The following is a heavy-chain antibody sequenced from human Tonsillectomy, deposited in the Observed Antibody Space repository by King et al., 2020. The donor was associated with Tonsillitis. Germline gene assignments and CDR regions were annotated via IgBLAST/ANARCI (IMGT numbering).Heavy chain of an antibody. CDR3: ARHSGGNHDVFDI. J-gene: IGHJ3*02. V-gene: IGHV4-59*08. CDR1: SGSISSYY. CDR2: IHYSGST. D-gene: IGHD3-10*01. Sequence: LQLQESGPGLVKSSETLSLTCTVSSGSISSYYWSWIRQPPGKGLEWIGYIHYSGSTNHNPSLTSRLTMSVDTSKNQFSLKLRSVTAADTAVYYCARHSGGNHDVFDIGGQGPVVTVSS.